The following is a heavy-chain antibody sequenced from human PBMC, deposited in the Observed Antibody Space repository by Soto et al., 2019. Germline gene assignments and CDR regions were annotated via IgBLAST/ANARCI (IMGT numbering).Heavy chain of an antibody. J-gene: IGHJ2*01. CDR3: AREGPRRLYFDL. CDR2: INSDGSST. V-gene: IGHV3-74*01. Sequence: EVQLVESGGGLVQPGGSLRLSCAASGFTFSSYWMHWVRQAPGKGLVWVSRINSDGSSTSYADSVKGRFTISRENAKNTLDLQMNSLRAEDTAVYYCAREGPRRLYFDLWGRGTLVTVSS. CDR1: GFTFSSYW.